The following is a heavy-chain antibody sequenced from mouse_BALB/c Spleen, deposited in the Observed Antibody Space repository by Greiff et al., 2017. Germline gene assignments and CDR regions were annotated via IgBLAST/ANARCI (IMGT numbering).Heavy chain of an antibody. CDR2: ISSGSSTI. CDR1: GFTFSSFG. D-gene: IGHD2-3*01. Sequence: VQLKESGGGLVQPGGSRKLSCAASGFTFSSFGMHWVRQAPEKGLEWVAYISSGSSTIYYADTVKGRFTISRDNPKNTLFLQMTSLRSEDTAMYYCARDDGYQYYFDYWGQGTTLTVSS. CDR3: ARDDGYQYYFDY. V-gene: IGHV5-17*02. J-gene: IGHJ2*01.